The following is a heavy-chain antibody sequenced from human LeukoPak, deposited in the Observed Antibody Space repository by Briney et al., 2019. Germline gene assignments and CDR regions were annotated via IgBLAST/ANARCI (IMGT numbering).Heavy chain of an antibody. V-gene: IGHV4-38-2*02. D-gene: IGHD1-26*01. J-gene: IGHJ4*02. Sequence: SETLSLTCTVSGYSINSGYYWGWIRQPPGKGLEWIGSIYHSGSTYYNPSLKSRVTISVDTSNNQFSLKLSSVTAADTAVYYCATTTIRLGYWGQGTLVTVSS. CDR2: IYHSGST. CDR1: GYSINSGYY. CDR3: ATTTIRLGY.